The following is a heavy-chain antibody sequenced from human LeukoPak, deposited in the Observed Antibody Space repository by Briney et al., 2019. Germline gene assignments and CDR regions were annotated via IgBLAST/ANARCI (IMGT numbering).Heavy chain of an antibody. J-gene: IGHJ4*02. CDR2: ISSGSSFI. Sequence: PGGSLRLSCAASGFTFSTYSMDWVRQAPGKGLEWGSSISSGSSFIYYADSVKGRFTISRDNAKNSLYLQMNSLTAEDSAVYYCASRRGSNRPFDYWGQGTLVTVSS. CDR1: GFTFSTYS. D-gene: IGHD1-26*01. V-gene: IGHV3-21*01. CDR3: ASRRGSNRPFDY.